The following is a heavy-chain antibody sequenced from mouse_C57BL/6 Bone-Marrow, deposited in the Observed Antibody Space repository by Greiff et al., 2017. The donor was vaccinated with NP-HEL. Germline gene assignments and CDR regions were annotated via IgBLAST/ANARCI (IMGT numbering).Heavy chain of an antibody. V-gene: IGHV5-9-1*02. Sequence: EVKVVESGEGLVKPGGSLKLSCAASGFTFSSYAMSWVRQTPEKRLEWVAYISSGGDYIYYADTVKGRFTISRDNARNTLYLQMSSLKSEDTAMYYCTRDGSSPAWFAYWGQGTLVTVSA. D-gene: IGHD1-1*01. CDR3: TRDGSSPAWFAY. CDR2: ISSGGDYI. CDR1: GFTFSSYA. J-gene: IGHJ3*01.